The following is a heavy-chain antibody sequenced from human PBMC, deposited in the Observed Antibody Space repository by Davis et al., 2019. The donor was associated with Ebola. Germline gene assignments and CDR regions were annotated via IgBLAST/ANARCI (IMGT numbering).Heavy chain of an antibody. Sequence: GESLKISCAASGFVFSSYVMSWVRRAPGKGLEWVSTVGLSADTYYADSVKGRFTISRDNSKNTLYLQMNSLRGEDTAVYYCAKRSDYRSFDYWGQGTLVTVSS. D-gene: IGHD4-11*01. CDR1: GFVFSSYV. CDR2: VGLSADT. CDR3: AKRSDYRSFDY. J-gene: IGHJ4*02. V-gene: IGHV3-23*01.